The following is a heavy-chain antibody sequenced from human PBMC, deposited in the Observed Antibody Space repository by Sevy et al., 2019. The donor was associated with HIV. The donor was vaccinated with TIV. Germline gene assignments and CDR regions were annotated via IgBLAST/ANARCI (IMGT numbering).Heavy chain of an antibody. CDR3: ARDLPSSATTVPHFDY. J-gene: IGHJ4*02. V-gene: IGHV3-48*03. CDR2: ISNSGSTI. Sequence: GESLKISCTASGFTFSSYEMNWVRQAPGKGLEWVSYISNSGSTIHYSDSVKGRFTISRDNAKNSLYLQMNSLRAEDTAVYYCARDLPSSATTVPHFDYWGRGTLVTVSS. D-gene: IGHD4-17*01. CDR1: GFTFSSYE.